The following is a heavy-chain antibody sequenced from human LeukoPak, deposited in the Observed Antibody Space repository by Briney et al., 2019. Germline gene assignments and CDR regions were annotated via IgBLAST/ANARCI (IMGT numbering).Heavy chain of an antibody. Sequence: KAGGSLRLSCAASGFTFSSCSMDWVRQAPGKGLEWVSSISSTSTYIYYADSLKGRFTISRDNAKNSLYLQMNSLRAEDTAVYYCAKDSATRHLDYWGQGTLVTVSS. CDR1: GFTFSSCS. J-gene: IGHJ4*02. V-gene: IGHV3-21*01. CDR3: AKDSATRHLDY. CDR2: ISSTSTYI.